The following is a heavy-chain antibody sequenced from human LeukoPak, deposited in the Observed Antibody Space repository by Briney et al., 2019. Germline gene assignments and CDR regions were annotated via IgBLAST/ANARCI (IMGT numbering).Heavy chain of an antibody. J-gene: IGHJ4*02. CDR3: ARELGYCSRGSCYSDY. Sequence: GTSLRLSCAASGFTFSSHGMHWVRRAPGKGLEWVAVISYDGSRKFYAEPVKGRFTISRDDPKSTLYLQMNSLRVEDSAVYYCARELGYCSRGSCYSDYWGQGTLVTVSS. D-gene: IGHD2-15*01. CDR2: ISYDGSRK. V-gene: IGHV3-30*03. CDR1: GFTFSSHG.